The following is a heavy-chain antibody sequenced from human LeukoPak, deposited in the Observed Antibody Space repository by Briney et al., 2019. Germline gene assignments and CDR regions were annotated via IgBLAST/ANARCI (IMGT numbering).Heavy chain of an antibody. V-gene: IGHV3-21*01. CDR2: ISSSSSYI. Sequence: GGSLRLSCAASGFTFSSYAMDWVRQAPGKGLEWVSYISSSSSYIYYADSVKGRFTISRDNAKNSLYLQMNSLRAEDTAVYYCARGSSSDCWGQGTLVTVSS. J-gene: IGHJ4*02. D-gene: IGHD6-19*01. CDR3: ARGSSSDC. CDR1: GFTFSSYA.